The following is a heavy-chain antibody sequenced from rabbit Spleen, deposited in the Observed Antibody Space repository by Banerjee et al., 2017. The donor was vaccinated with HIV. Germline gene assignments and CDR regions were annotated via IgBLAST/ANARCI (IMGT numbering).Heavy chain of an antibody. CDR2: VYAGTSCST. CDR1: GFSFNSGYD. D-gene: IGHD4-2*01. Sequence: QSLEESGGGLVKPGASLTLTCKASGFSFNSGYDIRWVRQAPGKGLEWVACVYAGTSCSTYSATWAKGRFTISKSSSTTVTLQMTGLTAADTATYFCARDAGTSFSTYGMDLWGPGTLVTVS. V-gene: IGHV1S40*01. CDR3: ARDAGTSFSTYGMDL. J-gene: IGHJ6*01.